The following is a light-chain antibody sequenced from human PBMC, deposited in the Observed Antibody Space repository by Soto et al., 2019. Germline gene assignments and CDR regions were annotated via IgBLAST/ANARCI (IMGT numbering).Light chain of an antibody. V-gene: IGKV3-15*01. J-gene: IGKJ2*01. Sequence: DIVMTQSPATLSVSPGERATLSCRASQTLSGNLAWYQHKPGQAPRLLIYGASTRATGIPARFSGSGSGTEFTLTINSLQSEDFAVYYCQQYYNWPRTFGQGTKLEIE. CDR2: GAS. CDR3: QQYYNWPRT. CDR1: QTLSGN.